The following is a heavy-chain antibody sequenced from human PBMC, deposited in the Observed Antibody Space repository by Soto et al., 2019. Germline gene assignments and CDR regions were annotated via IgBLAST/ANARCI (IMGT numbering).Heavy chain of an antibody. CDR3: ARDLITMVRGVTDYYYGMDV. Sequence: ASVKGYCKASGDTFNKDAISWVRQDPGQGLEWMGWISAYNGNTNYAQKLQGRVTMTTDTSTSTAYMELRSLRSDDTAVYYCARDLITMVRGVTDYYYGMDVWGQGTTVTVSS. J-gene: IGHJ6*02. D-gene: IGHD3-10*01. CDR1: GDTFNKDA. CDR2: ISAYNGNT. V-gene: IGHV1-18*01.